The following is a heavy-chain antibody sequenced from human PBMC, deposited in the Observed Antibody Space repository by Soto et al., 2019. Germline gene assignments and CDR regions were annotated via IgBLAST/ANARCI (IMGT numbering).Heavy chain of an antibody. D-gene: IGHD3-10*02. CDR3: SIVRVADSALDH. V-gene: IGHV3-30*03. Sequence: RPLRLSCVGSGFIFSNNGMHWVRQTPGKGLEWVAFLSYDGSETFYADSVKGRFTVSRDNSKNTLFLHMRNLRRDDTAVYYCSIVRVADSALDHWGQGTLVTVSS. CDR1: GFIFSNNG. CDR2: LSYDGSET. J-gene: IGHJ4*02.